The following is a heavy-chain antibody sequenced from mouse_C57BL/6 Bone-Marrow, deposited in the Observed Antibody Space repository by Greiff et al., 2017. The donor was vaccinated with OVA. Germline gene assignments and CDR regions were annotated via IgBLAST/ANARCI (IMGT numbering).Heavy chain of an antibody. D-gene: IGHD2-1*01. CDR3: ARWGIYYPYAMDY. CDR2: IYPRDGST. V-gene: IGHV1-78*01. CDR1: GYTFTDHT. Sequence: VQGVESDAELVKPGASVKISCKVSGYTFTDHTIHWMKQRPEQGLEWIGYIYPRDGSTKYNEKFKGKATLTADKSSSTAYMQLNSLTSEDSAVYFCARWGIYYPYAMDYWGQGTSVTVSS. J-gene: IGHJ4*01.